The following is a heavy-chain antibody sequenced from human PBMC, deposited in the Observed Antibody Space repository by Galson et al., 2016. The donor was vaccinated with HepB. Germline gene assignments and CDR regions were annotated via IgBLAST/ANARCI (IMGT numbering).Heavy chain of an antibody. D-gene: IGHD1-26*01. CDR2: ISKTGDTT. CDR1: GFTVSSSY. CDR3: ARDFKLGAPDYMDV. J-gene: IGHJ6*03. Sequence: SLRLSCAASGFTVSSSYMSWVRQAPGKGLDWVAVISKTGDTTFYGDSVKGRFTISRDNSKNTVDLQIHSLRSEDAAVYFCARDFKLGAPDYMDVWGKGTTVTVSS. V-gene: IGHV3-53*05.